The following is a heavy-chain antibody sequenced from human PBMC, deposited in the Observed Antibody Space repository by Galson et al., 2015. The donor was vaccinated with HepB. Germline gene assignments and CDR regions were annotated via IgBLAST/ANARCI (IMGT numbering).Heavy chain of an antibody. D-gene: IGHD3-3*01. Sequence: SLRLSCAASGFTFSTYSMNWVRQAPGKGLEWISYISGSSNSIYYADSVKGRFTISRDNAMNSLYLQMNSLRDEDTAVYYCARDPGPYDFWSGYGNYFDCRGQGTLVTVSS. V-gene: IGHV3-48*02. CDR2: ISGSSNSI. J-gene: IGHJ4*02. CDR3: ARDPGPYDFWSGYGNYFDC. CDR1: GFTFSTYS.